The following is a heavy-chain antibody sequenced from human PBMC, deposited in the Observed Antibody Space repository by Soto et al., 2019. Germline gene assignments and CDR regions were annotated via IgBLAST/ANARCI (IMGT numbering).Heavy chain of an antibody. CDR1: GGSISSYF. CDR2: IYYSGRT. J-gene: IGHJ3*01. V-gene: IGHV4-59*01. D-gene: IGHD3-9*01. CDR3: ACGGWTYDVFTGFYL. Sequence: SETLSLTCTVSGGSISSYFWSWIRQPPGKGLEWIGYIYYSGRTNYNPSLKSRVTISVDTSKKQISLKLSSVTAADTAAYYRACGGWTYDVFTGFYLWGQGTMVTVSS.